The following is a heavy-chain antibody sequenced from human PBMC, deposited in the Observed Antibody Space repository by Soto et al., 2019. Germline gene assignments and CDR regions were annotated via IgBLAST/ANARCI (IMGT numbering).Heavy chain of an antibody. CDR3: ARHSSGYSFTGAFDI. V-gene: IGHV3-21*01. Sequence: EVQLVESGGGLVKPGGSLRLSCAASGFTFSSYSMNWVRQAPGKGLEWVSSISSSSSYIYYADSVKGRFTISRDNAKNSLYLQMNSLRAEDTAVYYCARHSSGYSFTGAFDIWGQGTMVTVSS. CDR2: ISSSSSYI. D-gene: IGHD3-22*01. CDR1: GFTFSSYS. J-gene: IGHJ3*02.